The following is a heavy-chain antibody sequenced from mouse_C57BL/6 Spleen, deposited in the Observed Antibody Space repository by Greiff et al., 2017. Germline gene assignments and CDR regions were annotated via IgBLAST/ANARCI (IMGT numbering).Heavy chain of an antibody. J-gene: IGHJ3*01. CDR2: IYPGDGDT. V-gene: IGHV1-82*01. CDR1: GYAFSSSW. Sequence: VQLQQSGPELVKPGASVKISCKASGYAFSSSWMNWVKQRPGKGLEWIGRIYPGDGDTNYNGKFKGKATLTADKSSSTAYMQLSSLTSEDSAVYFCARGGYDGYLRYWGQGTLVTVSA. CDR3: ARGGYDGYLRY. D-gene: IGHD2-3*01.